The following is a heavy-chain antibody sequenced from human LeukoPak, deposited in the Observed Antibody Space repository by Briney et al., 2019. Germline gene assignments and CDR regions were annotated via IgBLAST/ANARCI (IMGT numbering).Heavy chain of an antibody. CDR2: ISSSSSYT. CDR1: GFTFCDYY. J-gene: IGHJ4*02. Sequence: GGSLRLSCAASGFTFCDYYMSWVRRAARNGLEGVSYISSSSSYTNYADSVKGRFTISRDNDKNSPYLQMNSLRAEDTAVYYCAREMYSSSSGLDYWGQGTLVSVSS. D-gene: IGHD6-6*01. V-gene: IGHV3-11*06. CDR3: AREMYSSSSGLDY.